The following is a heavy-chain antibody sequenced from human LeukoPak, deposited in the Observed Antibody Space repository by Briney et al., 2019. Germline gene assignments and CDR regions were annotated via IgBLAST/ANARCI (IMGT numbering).Heavy chain of an antibody. CDR2: INPNSGGT. CDR3: ARVVDTATVTEFDY. Sequence: VASVKVSCKASGYTFTGYYMHWVRQAPGQGLEWMGWINPNSGGTNYAQKFQGRVTMTRDTSISTAYMELSRLRSDDTAVYYCARVVDTATVTEFDYWGQGTLVTVSS. J-gene: IGHJ4*02. V-gene: IGHV1-2*02. CDR1: GYTFTGYY. D-gene: IGHD5-18*01.